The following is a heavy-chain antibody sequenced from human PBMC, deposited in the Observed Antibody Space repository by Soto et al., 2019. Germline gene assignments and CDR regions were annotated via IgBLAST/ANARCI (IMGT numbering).Heavy chain of an antibody. J-gene: IGHJ4*02. Sequence: PXGSLRLAFAASGFTFNNYAMSWVRQAPGKGLEWVSAISAAGGNTYHADTVKGRFTISRDNSKNTLYLQMNSLRAEDTAVYFCDKDRHNWNFFFDFWGQGTLVTVPS. CDR3: DKDRHNWNFFFDF. V-gene: IGHV3-23*01. CDR1: GFTFNNYA. D-gene: IGHD1-7*01. CDR2: ISAAGGNT.